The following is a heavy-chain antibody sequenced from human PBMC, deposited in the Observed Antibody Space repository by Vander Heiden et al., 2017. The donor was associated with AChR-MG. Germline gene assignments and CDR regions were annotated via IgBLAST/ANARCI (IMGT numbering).Heavy chain of an antibody. CDR2: MNPNSGNT. Sequence: QVPLVQSGAEVKKPGASVQVSCKASGYTFTSYDINWVRRPTGQGREWMGWMNPNSGNTGDGQKVQGRVTMTRNTSISTAYMELSSRRSEDTAVYYCARGQYDSGYDCEPNNWFDPWGQGTLVTVSS. J-gene: IGHJ5*02. V-gene: IGHV1-8*01. CDR3: ARGQYDSGYDCEPNNWFDP. D-gene: IGHD5-12*01. CDR1: GYTFTSYD.